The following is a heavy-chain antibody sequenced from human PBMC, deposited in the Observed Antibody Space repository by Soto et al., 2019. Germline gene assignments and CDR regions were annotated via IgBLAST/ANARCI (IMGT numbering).Heavy chain of an antibody. J-gene: IGHJ4*02. D-gene: IGHD2-21*02. CDR2: IYSNDHK. CDR3: AHRNRGGTVTDAFDF. Sequence: QITLKESGPTLVKPTQTLTLTCSFSGFSFSPRGVGVGWIRQPPGKAPECLAVIYSNDHKRYNPSLQTRVSITTHTSNRQVLLTMTNIDPADTATYLCAHRNRGGTVTDAFDFWGQGILVTVTS. V-gene: IGHV2-5*01. CDR1: GFSFSPRGVG.